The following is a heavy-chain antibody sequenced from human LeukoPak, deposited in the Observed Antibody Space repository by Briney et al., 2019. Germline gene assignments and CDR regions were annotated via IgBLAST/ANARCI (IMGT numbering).Heavy chain of an antibody. CDR2: LPYIDGST. CDR3: AKAFALFLEWGRAKPYYFVY. J-gene: IGHJ4*02. D-gene: IGHD3-3*01. Sequence: GSSQRLFCAASGLTLSCHAISWARQASTKALESVSALPYIDGSTLYADSVKHRFTNSRDNYNNTLYLQMNTERAAHTPVYYCAKAFALFLEWGRAKPYYFVYCGPGTLVTVSS. CDR1: GLTLSCHA. V-gene: IGHV3-23*01.